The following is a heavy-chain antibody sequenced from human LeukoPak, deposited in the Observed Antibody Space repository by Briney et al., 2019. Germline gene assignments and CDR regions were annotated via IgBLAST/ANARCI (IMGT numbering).Heavy chain of an antibody. CDR1: GYSFTSYG. CDR3: ARLGIAAAGTWDFDY. D-gene: IGHD6-13*01. V-gene: IGHV5-51*01. CDR2: IYPGDSDT. Sequence: GESLKISCKGSGYSFTSYGIGWVRQMPGKGLEWMGIIYPGDSDTRYSPSFQGQVTISADKSISTAYLQWSSLKASDTAMYYCARLGIAAAGTWDFDYWGQGTLVTVSS. J-gene: IGHJ4*02.